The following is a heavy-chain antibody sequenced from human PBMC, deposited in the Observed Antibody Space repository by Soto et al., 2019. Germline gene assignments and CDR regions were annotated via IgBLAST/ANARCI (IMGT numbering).Heavy chain of an antibody. J-gene: IGHJ5*02. CDR1: GFTFSSYA. V-gene: IGHV3-23*01. CDR2: ISGSGGST. Sequence: PGGSLRLSCAASGFTFSSYAMSWVRQAPGKGLEWVSAISGSGGSTYYADSVKGRFTISRDNSKNTLYLQMNSLRAEDTAVYYCARDRKGWSSSWDFDPWGQGTLVTVSS. CDR3: ARDRKGWSSSWDFDP. D-gene: IGHD6-13*01.